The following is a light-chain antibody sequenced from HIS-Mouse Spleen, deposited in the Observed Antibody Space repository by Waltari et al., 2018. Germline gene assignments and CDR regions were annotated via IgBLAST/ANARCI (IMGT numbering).Light chain of an antibody. CDR2: DAS. CDR1: QGSSSA. CDR3: QQFNHYPLT. V-gene: IGKV1D-13*01. Sequence: AIQLTQSPSSLSASGGDRLPITCRASQGSSSALTWYQQKPGKAPKPLIYDASSLESGVPSRFSGSGSGTDFTLNISSLQPEDFATYYCQQFNHYPLTFGGGTKVEIK. J-gene: IGKJ4*01.